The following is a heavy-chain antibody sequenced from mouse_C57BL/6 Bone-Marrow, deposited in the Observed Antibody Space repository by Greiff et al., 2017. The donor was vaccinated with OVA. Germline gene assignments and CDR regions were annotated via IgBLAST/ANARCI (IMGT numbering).Heavy chain of an antibody. Sequence: VQVVESGAELVRPGASVKLSCKASGYTFTDYYINWVKQRPGQGLEWIARIYPGSGNTYYNEKFKGKATLTAEKSSSTAYMQLSSLTSEDSAVYFCASPYSNYWYFDVWGTGTTVTVSS. V-gene: IGHV1-76*01. CDR1: GYTFTDYY. D-gene: IGHD2-5*01. J-gene: IGHJ1*03. CDR3: ASPYSNYWYFDV. CDR2: IYPGSGNT.